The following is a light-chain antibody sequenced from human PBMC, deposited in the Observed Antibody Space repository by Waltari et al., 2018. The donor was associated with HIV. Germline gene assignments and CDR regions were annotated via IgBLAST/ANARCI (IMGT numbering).Light chain of an antibody. V-gene: IGLV2-8*01. Sequence: QSALTQPPSASGSPGQSVTISCTGSSSDVGGYNYVSWYQQHPGKAPNLMSYEVSKRPSGVPDRSSGSKSGNTASLTVSGLQAEDEAEYYCSSYAGSNVVVFGGGTKLTVL. J-gene: IGLJ2*01. CDR2: EVS. CDR3: SSYAGSNVVV. CDR1: SSDVGGYNY.